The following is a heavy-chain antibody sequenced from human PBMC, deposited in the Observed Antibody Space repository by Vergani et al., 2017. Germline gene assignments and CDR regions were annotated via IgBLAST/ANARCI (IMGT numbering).Heavy chain of an antibody. CDR3: ARDGGYYDSRAVRGSFDY. D-gene: IGHD3-22*01. J-gene: IGHJ4*02. CDR2: INHSGST. CDR1: GGSFSGYY. V-gene: IGHV4-34*01. Sequence: QVQLQQWGAGLLKPSETLSLTCAVYGGSFSGYYWSWIRQPPGKGLEWIGEINHSGSTNYNPSLKSRVTRSVDTSKNQFSLKRSSVNAADTAVYYCARDGGYYDSRAVRGSFDYWGQGTLVTVSS.